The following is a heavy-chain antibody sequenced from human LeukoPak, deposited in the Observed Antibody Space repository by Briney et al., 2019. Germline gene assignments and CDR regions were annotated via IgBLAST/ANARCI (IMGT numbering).Heavy chain of an antibody. CDR2: ISSTSGYI. V-gene: IGHV3-21*01. J-gene: IGHJ4*02. Sequence: GGSLRLSCAASGFTFSSYAMNWVRQAPGKGLEWVSSISSTSGYIWYSDSVKGRFTISRDNAKSSLYLQMNSLRAEDTAVYYCATYTMETSLGYSSGWNYFYFWGQGTLVTVSS. D-gene: IGHD6-19*01. CDR3: ATYTMETSLGYSSGWNYFYF. CDR1: GFTFSSYA.